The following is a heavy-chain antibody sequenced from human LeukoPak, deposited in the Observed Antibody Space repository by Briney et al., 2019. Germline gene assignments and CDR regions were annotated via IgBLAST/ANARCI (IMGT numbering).Heavy chain of an antibody. Sequence: SETLSLTCTVYGVSIISSSYDWGWIRQPPGKGLEWIGSINYSGSTDYNPSLKSRVTISVDASKNQFSLKMSSVTAADTAVYYCARHFDIWGQGTLVTVSS. CDR3: ARHFDI. CDR1: GVSIISSSYD. J-gene: IGHJ4*02. CDR2: INYSGST. V-gene: IGHV4-39*01.